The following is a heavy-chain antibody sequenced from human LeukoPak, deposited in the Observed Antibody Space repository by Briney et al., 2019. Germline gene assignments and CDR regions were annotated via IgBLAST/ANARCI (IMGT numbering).Heavy chain of an antibody. CDR1: GYTFTSYD. V-gene: IGHV1-8*01. CDR2: MNPNSGNT. CDR3: AGNDYGGHDAFDI. D-gene: IGHD4-17*01. Sequence: ASVKVSCKASGYTFTSYDINWVRQATGQGLEWMGWMNPNSGNTGFAQKFQGRVTMTRTTSISTAYMELSSLRSEDTAVYYCAGNDYGGHDAFDIWGQGTMVTVSS. J-gene: IGHJ3*02.